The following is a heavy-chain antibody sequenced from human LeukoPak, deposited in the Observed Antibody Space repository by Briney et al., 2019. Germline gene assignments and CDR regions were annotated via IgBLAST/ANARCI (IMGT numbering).Heavy chain of an antibody. D-gene: IGHD1-26*01. CDR1: GYSFTSYW. V-gene: IGHV5-51*01. CDR2: IYPGDSDT. J-gene: IGHJ5*02. Sequence: GESLKISCKGSGYSFTSYWIGWVRQMPGKGLEWMGIIYPGDSDTRYSPSFQGQVTISADKSISTAYLQWSSLKASDTAMYYCARTTLHPPLGAATNWFDPWGQGTLVTVSS. CDR3: ARTTLHPPLGAATNWFDP.